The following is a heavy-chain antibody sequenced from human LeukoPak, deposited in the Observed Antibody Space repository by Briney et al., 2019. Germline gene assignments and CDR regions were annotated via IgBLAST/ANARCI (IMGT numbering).Heavy chain of an antibody. V-gene: IGHV3-74*01. D-gene: IGHD3-10*01. J-gene: IGHJ4*02. CDR1: GFTFCSYW. CDR3: TSGFGSGSALPFDY. CDR2: IEGDGSST. Sequence: GGSLRLSFVASGFTFCSYWMHWVRRAPGKGLVWVSRIEGDGSSTSYADSVKGRFTISRDNAKNTLSLQMSSLRAEDTAMYYCTSGFGSGSALPFDYWGQGTLVTVSS.